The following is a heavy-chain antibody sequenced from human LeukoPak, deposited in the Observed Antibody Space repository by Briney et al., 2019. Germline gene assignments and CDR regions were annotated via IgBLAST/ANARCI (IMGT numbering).Heavy chain of an antibody. CDR1: GFTVSSNY. V-gene: IGHV3-53*01. CDR3: ARHDSGYGPFDY. CDR2: IYSGGST. D-gene: IGHD5-12*01. Sequence: GGSLSPSCVVSGFTVSSNYMSWVRQAPGKGLEWVSVIYSGGSTYYADSVKCRFTISKDNYENTVYLQMNSLRAEDTAVYYCARHDSGYGPFDYWGQGSLVTVSS. J-gene: IGHJ4*02.